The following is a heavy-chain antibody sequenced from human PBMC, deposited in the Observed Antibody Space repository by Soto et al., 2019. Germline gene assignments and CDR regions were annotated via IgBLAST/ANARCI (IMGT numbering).Heavy chain of an antibody. CDR1: GYTFTSYY. D-gene: IGHD1-26*01. V-gene: IGHV1-46*01. Sequence: QVQLVQSGAEVKKPGASVKVSCKASGYTFTSYYMHWVRQAPGQGLEWMGIINPSGGSTSYAQKFQGRGXXTXDTSTSTVYMELSSLRSEDTAVYYCAREGSGSYDDLDYWGQGTLVTVSS. CDR2: INPSGGST. CDR3: AREGSGSYDDLDY. J-gene: IGHJ4*02.